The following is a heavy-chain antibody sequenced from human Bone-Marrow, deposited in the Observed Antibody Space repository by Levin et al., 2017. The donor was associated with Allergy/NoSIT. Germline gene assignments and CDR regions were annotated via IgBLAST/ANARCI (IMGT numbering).Heavy chain of an antibody. CDR1: GFTFSSYW. D-gene: IGHD2/OR15-2a*01. CDR2: INTVATSM. Sequence: GESLKISCAASGFTFSSYWMHWVRQVPGKGPVWVSRINTVATSMTYADSVKGRFTISRDNAKNTLYLQMNSLKAEDTAVYYCARESRSTLGMDVWGQGITVTVSS. CDR3: ARESRSTLGMDV. J-gene: IGHJ6*02. V-gene: IGHV3-74*01.